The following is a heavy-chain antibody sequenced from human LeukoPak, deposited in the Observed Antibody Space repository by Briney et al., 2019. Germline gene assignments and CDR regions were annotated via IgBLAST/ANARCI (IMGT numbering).Heavy chain of an antibody. D-gene: IGHD5-18*01. J-gene: IGHJ4*02. V-gene: IGHV3-48*04. Sequence: GGSLRLSCAASRFTFSSYSMNWVRQAPGKGLEWVSYISSSSSTIYYADSVKGRFTISRDNAKNSLYLQMNSLRAEDTAVYYCARWLSDKIDSNGYLDYWGQGTLVTVSS. CDR3: ARWLSDKIDSNGYLDY. CDR1: RFTFSSYS. CDR2: ISSSSSTI.